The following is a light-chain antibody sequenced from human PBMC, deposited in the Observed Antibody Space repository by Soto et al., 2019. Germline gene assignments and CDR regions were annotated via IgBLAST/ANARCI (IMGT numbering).Light chain of an antibody. CDR3: CSYAGSYTHV. V-gene: IGLV2-11*01. CDR2: DVI. Sequence: ALTQPRSVSGSPRQSVTISCTGTSSDIGGYHYVSWYQQHPGKAPKLMIYDVIKRPSGVPDRFSGSKSGNTASLTIYGLQAEDEADYYCCSYAGSYTHVFGTGTKVTVL. CDR1: SSDIGGYHY. J-gene: IGLJ1*01.